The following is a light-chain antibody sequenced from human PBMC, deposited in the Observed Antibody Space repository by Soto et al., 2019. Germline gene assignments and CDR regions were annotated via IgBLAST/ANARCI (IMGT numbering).Light chain of an antibody. CDR2: DVS. CDR1: SSDVGRYIY. Sequence: QSALTQPASVSGSPGQSITISCTGTSSDVGRYIYVSWYQHLPGKAPKLMIYDVSNRPSGVSNRFSGSKSGNTASLTVSGLQAEDEADYYCTSYAGGNNVFGTGTKLTVL. CDR3: TSYAGGNNV. V-gene: IGLV2-14*03. J-gene: IGLJ1*01.